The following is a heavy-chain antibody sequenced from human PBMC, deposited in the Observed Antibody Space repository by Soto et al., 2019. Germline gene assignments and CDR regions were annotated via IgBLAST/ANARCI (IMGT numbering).Heavy chain of an antibody. J-gene: IGHJ5*02. CDR1: GFTVSSNY. CDR3: AKDLIPMVRGINNNWFDP. D-gene: IGHD3-10*01. CDR2: IGGSADST. V-gene: IGHV3-23*01. Sequence: GGSLRLSCAASGFTVSSNYMSWVRQAPGKGLEWVSAIGGSADSTYYADSVKGRFTISRDNSKNTLYLQMNSLRADDTAVYYWAKDLIPMVRGINNNWFDPWGQGTLVTVSS.